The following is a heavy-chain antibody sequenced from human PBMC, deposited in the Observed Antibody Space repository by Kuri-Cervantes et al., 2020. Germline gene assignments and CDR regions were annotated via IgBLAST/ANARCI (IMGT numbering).Heavy chain of an antibody. CDR2: VNPNSGGT. Sequence: ASVKVSCKASGYTFTGYYMHWVRQAPGQGLEWMGWVNPNSGGTNYAQKFQGRVTMTTDTSTSTAYMEMRSLRSDDKAVYYCARTGGSQLLGKSNWFDPWGQGTLVTVSS. CDR1: GYTFTGYY. J-gene: IGHJ5*02. V-gene: IGHV1-2*02. D-gene: IGHD2-2*01. CDR3: ARTGGSQLLGKSNWFDP.